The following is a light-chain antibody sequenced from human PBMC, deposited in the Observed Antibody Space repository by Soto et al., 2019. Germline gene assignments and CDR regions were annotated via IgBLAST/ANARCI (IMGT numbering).Light chain of an antibody. V-gene: IGKV3-20*01. CDR3: QQYGSSPLT. CDR1: QSVSGDY. Sequence: EIVLTQSPGTLSLSPGERATLSFSASQSVSGDYLAWYQQRPGQAPRLLIYGASNRATGIPDRFSGSESGTDFTLTISRLEPEDFAVFYCQQYGSSPLTFGQGTKVDIK. J-gene: IGKJ1*01. CDR2: GAS.